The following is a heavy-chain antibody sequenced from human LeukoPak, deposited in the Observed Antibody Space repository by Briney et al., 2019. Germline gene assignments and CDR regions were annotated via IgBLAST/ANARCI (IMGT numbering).Heavy chain of an antibody. J-gene: IGHJ4*02. Sequence: GGSLRLSCAASGFTFSNYCMGWVRQAPEKGLQRVANVKQDGSVKQYMDSMKGRITISRDNAKNSLYLQMDSLRAEDTAVYYCARDRDDGGFEYWGQGTLVTVSS. CDR3: ARDRDDGGFEY. V-gene: IGHV3-7*01. CDR2: VKQDGSVK. D-gene: IGHD4-23*01. CDR1: GFTFSNYC.